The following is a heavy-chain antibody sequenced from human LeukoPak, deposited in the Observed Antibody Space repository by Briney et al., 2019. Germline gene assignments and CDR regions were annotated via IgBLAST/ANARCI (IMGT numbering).Heavy chain of an antibody. CDR3: ARGVLLDSTGSYLDY. J-gene: IGHJ4*02. CDR1: GFTFNNYC. V-gene: IGHV3-7*01. D-gene: IGHD3-22*01. Sequence: GGSLRLSCAASGFTFNNYCMSWVRQAPGKGLEWVANIKQDGSEKYCVDSVKGRFTISRDNAKNSLFLQMNSLRAEDTAVYYCARGVLLDSTGSYLDYWGQGSLVTVSS. CDR2: IKQDGSEK.